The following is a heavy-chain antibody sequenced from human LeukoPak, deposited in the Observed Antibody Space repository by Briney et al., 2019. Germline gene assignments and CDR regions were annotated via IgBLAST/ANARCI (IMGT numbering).Heavy chain of an antibody. D-gene: IGHD3-9*01. V-gene: IGHV1-69*05. CDR3: ARGGSYDILAGYSPNWFDP. J-gene: IGHJ5*02. CDR2: IIPIFGTA. Sequence: SVKVSCKASGGTFSSYAISWVRQAPGQGLEWMGGIIPIFGTANYAQKFQGRVTITTDESTSTAYMELSSLRSEDTAVYYCARGGSYDILAGYSPNWFDPWGQGTLVTVSS. CDR1: GGTFSSYA.